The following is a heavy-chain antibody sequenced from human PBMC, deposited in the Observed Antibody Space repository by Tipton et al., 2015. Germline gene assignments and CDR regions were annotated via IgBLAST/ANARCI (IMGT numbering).Heavy chain of an antibody. J-gene: IGHJ4*02. CDR2: ITNSGGGT. D-gene: IGHD3-22*01. V-gene: IGHV3-23*01. CDR3: VKDGYYYDSGGYSPLDY. CDR1: GFTFSSYA. Sequence: GSLRLSCTASGFTFSSYAMSWVRQAPGKGLEWVSTITNSGGGTYYADSVKGRFTISRDNSKNTLYLQMSSLRAEDTAVYYCVKDGYYYDSGGYSPLDYWGQGTLVTVSS.